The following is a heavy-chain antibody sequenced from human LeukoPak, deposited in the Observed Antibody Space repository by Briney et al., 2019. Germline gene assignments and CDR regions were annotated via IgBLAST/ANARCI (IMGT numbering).Heavy chain of an antibody. D-gene: IGHD4-17*01. Sequence: SETLSLTCIISGGSISSSTYYWGWIRQPPGKGLEWIGTLSYSGKTYYNPSLKSRVTISIDTSKNQFSLKLTSATAADTAVYYCARAPGTTFDYWGHGNMVTVSS. CDR3: ARAPGTTFDY. CDR1: GGSISSSTYY. V-gene: IGHV4-39*07. CDR2: LSYSGKT. J-gene: IGHJ4*01.